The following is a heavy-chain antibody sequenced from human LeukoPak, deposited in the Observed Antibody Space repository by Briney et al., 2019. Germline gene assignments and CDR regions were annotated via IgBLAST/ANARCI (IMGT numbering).Heavy chain of an antibody. J-gene: IGHJ4*02. V-gene: IGHV4-34*01. CDR3: ARLPGNRSNPS. D-gene: IGHD3-16*02. CDR2: INHSGST. CDR1: GGSFSGYY. Sequence: PSETLSLTCAVYGGSFSGYYWSWIRQPPGKGLEWIGEINHSGSTNYNPSLKSRVTISVDTSKNQFSLKLSSVTAADTAVYYCARLPGNRSNPSWGQGTLVTVSS.